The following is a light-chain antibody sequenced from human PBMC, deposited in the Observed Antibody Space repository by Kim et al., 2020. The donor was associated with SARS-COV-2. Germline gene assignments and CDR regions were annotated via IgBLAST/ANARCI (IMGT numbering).Light chain of an antibody. J-gene: IGLJ2*01. V-gene: IGLV1-40*01. Sequence: VTFSCTGSSSNVGAGYDVHWYRQLPGTAPKRLIYGNSNRPSGVPDRFSGSKSGTSASLAITGLQAEDEADYYCQSYDSSLSVVVFGGGTQLTVL. CDR3: QSYDSSLSVVV. CDR2: GNS. CDR1: SSNVGAGYD.